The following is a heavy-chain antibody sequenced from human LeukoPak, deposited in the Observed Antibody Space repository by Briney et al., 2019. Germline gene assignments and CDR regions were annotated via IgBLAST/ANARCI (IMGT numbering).Heavy chain of an antibody. CDR3: AIPALCGGDCYHAYYFDY. J-gene: IGHJ4*02. CDR2: INHSGST. V-gene: IGHV4-34*01. CDR1: GGSFSGYY. Sequence: SETLSLTCAVYGGSFSGYYWSWIRQPPGKGLEWIGEINHSGSTNHNPSLKSRVTISVDTSKNQFSLKLSSVTAADTAVYYCAIPALCGGDCYHAYYFDYWGQGTLVTVSS. D-gene: IGHD2-21*02.